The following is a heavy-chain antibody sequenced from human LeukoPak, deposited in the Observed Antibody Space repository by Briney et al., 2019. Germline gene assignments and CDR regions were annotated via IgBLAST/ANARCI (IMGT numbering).Heavy chain of an antibody. CDR1: GGSISSGGYY. CDR2: IYYSGST. D-gene: IGHD5-18*01. V-gene: IGHV4-31*03. J-gene: IGHJ6*02. CDR3: AITRNIAMPISYNYYGVDV. Sequence: PSQTLSLTCTVSGGSISSGGYYWSWIRQHPGKGLEWIGYIYYSGSTYYNPSLKSRVTISVDTSENQFSLKLSSVTAADTAVYYCAITRNIAMPISYNYYGVDVWGQGTTVIVSS.